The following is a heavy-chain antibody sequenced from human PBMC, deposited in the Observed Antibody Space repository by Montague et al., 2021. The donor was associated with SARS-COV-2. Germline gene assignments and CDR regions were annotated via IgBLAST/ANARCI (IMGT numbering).Heavy chain of an antibody. CDR3: VRFRFCSSTIYNADICCYIDS. Sequence: TLSLTCSVSGGSISGSLYYWGWLRQPPGKGLEWIGYIYHTGSTDYDPSLKSRLTISLDASKKDFSLHLSSVTAADTAVYYCVRFRFCSSTIYNADICCYIDSWGQGIRVTVSS. CDR1: GGSISGSLYY. J-gene: IGHJ4*02. V-gene: IGHV4-31*03. D-gene: IGHD2-2*01. CDR2: IYHTGST.